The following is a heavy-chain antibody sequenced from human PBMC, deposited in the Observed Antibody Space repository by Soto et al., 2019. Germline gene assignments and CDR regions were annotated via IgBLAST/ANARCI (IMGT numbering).Heavy chain of an antibody. CDR1: GFTVSSNY. Sequence: GGSLILSCAASGFTVSSNYMSWVRQAPEKGLEWVSVIYSGGSTYYADSVKGRFTISRDNSKNTLYLQMNSLTAEDTAVYYCAKDWDYYDSSGYECFDDWGQGTLVTVSS. D-gene: IGHD3-22*01. CDR2: IYSGGST. J-gene: IGHJ4*02. V-gene: IGHV3-66*01. CDR3: AKDWDYYDSSGYECFDD.